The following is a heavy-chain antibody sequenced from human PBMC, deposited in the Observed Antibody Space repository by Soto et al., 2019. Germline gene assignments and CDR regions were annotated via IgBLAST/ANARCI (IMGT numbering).Heavy chain of an antibody. CDR1: GYTFTSYG. D-gene: IGHD2-2*01. V-gene: IGHV1-18*01. CDR3: ARIVRSLFCFDP. CDR2: ISAYNGNT. J-gene: IGHJ5*02. Sequence: ASVKVSCKASGYTFTSYGISWVRQAPGQGLEWMGWISAYNGNTNYAQKLQGRVTMTTDTSTSTAYMELKSLRSDDTAVYYCARIVRSLFCFDPWGQGTLVTVSS.